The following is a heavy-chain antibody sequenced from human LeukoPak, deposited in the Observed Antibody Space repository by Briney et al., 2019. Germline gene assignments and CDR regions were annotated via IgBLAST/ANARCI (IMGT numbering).Heavy chain of an antibody. CDR2: INPNSGGT. D-gene: IGHD5-12*01. CDR1: GYTFTGYY. CDR3: ARDAHRDIVAGSDRDYYFDY. V-gene: IGHV1-2*02. J-gene: IGHJ4*02. Sequence: WASVKVSCKASGYTFTGYYMHWVRQAPGQGLEWMGWINPNSGGTNYAQKFQGRVTMTRDTSISTAYMELSRLRSDDTAVYYCARDAHRDIVAGSDRDYYFDYWGQGTLVTVSS.